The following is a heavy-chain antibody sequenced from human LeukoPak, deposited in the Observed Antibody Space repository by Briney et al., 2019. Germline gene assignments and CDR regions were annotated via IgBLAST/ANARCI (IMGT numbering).Heavy chain of an antibody. CDR2: ISGSGGSA. J-gene: IGHJ4*02. V-gene: IGHV3-23*01. Sequence: GGTLRLSCAASGFTFSSHGMSWVRQAPGKGLEWVSAISGSGGSANYADSVKGRFTISRDDSKSTLYLQMNILRAEDTSIYYCAKDPYYYGSGSFAYWGRGTLVTVSS. CDR3: AKDPYYYGSGSFAY. D-gene: IGHD3-10*01. CDR1: GFTFSSHG.